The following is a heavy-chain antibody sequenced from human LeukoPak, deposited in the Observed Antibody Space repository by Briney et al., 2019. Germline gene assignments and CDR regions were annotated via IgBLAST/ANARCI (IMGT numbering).Heavy chain of an antibody. CDR1: GFIFGDYA. CDR2: ISRSAETI. CDR3: ARVQYYDFWSGYDAFDI. Sequence: GGSLRLSCAASGFIFGDYAMNWVRQAPGKGLEWVSYISRSAETIYYADSVKGRFTISRDNAKNSLYLQMNSLRAEDTAVYYCARVQYYDFWSGYDAFDIWGQGTMVTVSS. V-gene: IGHV3-48*01. D-gene: IGHD3-3*01. J-gene: IGHJ3*02.